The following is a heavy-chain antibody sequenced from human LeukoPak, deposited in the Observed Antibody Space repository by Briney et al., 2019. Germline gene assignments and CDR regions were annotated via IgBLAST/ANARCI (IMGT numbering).Heavy chain of an antibody. CDR3: ARYVRNSGTFYLDY. CDR2: IYYSGST. Sequence: SETLSLTCTVSGVSISSGYWSWIRQPPGKGLEWIGYIYYSGSTNYNPPLESRVSMSLDTSKTQFSLNLRSVTAADTAVYYCARYVRNSGTFYLDYWGQGTLVTVSS. V-gene: IGHV4-59*01. CDR1: GVSISSGY. D-gene: IGHD1-26*01. J-gene: IGHJ4*02.